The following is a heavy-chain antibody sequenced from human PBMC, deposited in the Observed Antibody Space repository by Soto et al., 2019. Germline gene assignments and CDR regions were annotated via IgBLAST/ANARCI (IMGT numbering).Heavy chain of an antibody. J-gene: IGHJ4*02. CDR2: ISSTGRRT. CDR3: AKVANVGVVVEYFDH. D-gene: IGHD3-3*01. V-gene: IGHV3-23*01. CDR1: GFNFANYA. Sequence: EVQLLESGGGLVQPGGSLRLSCGSSGFNFANYAMGWVRQAPGMGLEWVSGISSTGRRTYYADSVRGRFSISRDNSKNTVDLQINSLRAEDTAVYYCAKVANVGVVVEYFDHWGQGSLVTVSS.